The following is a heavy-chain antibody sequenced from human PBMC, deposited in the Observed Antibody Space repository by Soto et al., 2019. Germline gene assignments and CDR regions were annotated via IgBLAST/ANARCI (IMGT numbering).Heavy chain of an antibody. Sequence: GGSLRLSCAASGFTFSSYAMHWVRQAPGKGLEWVAVISYDGSNKYYADSVKGRFTISRDNSKNTLYLQMNSLRAEDTAVYYCARVPSDIVLVPAAMLFDPWGQGTLVTVSS. CDR2: ISYDGSNK. CDR3: ARVPSDIVLVPAAMLFDP. V-gene: IGHV3-30-3*01. D-gene: IGHD2-2*01. CDR1: GFTFSSYA. J-gene: IGHJ5*02.